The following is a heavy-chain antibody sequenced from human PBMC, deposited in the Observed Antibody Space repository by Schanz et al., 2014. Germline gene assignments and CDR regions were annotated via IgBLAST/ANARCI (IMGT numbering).Heavy chain of an antibody. V-gene: IGHV4-59*08. J-gene: IGHJ3*02. Sequence: VQLVESGGGLVQPGGSLRLSCAASGFTFSSYSMNWVRQAPGKGLEWIAFIHYSRGTNYNPSLKGRVTISVDTSKNDFALGVASVTAADTAVYYCARHVGSNWFYAFDIWGPGTMXTVSS. CDR1: GFTFSSYS. CDR3: ARHVGSNWFYAFDI. CDR2: IHYSRGTN. D-gene: IGHD6-13*01.